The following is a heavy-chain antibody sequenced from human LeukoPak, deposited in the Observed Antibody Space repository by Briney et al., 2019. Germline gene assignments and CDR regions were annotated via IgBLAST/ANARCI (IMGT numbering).Heavy chain of an antibody. CDR2: ISAYNGNT. CDR1: GYTFTSYG. V-gene: IGHV1-18*01. Sequence: WASVKVSCKASGYTFTSYGISWVRQAPGQGLEWMGWISAYNGNTNYAQKLQGRVTMTTDTSTSTAYMELRSLRSEDTAVYYCARGKGGGSYLYAFDIWGQGTMVTVSS. J-gene: IGHJ3*02. D-gene: IGHD1-26*01. CDR3: ARGKGGGSYLYAFDI.